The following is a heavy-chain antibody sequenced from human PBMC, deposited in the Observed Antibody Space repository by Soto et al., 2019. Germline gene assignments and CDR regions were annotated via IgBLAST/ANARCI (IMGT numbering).Heavy chain of an antibody. V-gene: IGHV1-18*01. CDR1: GYTFTTYG. CDR3: ARADMVRGVINYYYFAMDV. D-gene: IGHD3-10*01. Sequence: QVQLVQSGAEVKKPGASVKVSCKASGYTFTTYGISWVRQAPGQGLEWMGWISPYNGNTNYAQKFQGRVTMTTDTSKSTAYMELRSLRSDDTAVYYCARADMVRGVINYYYFAMDVWGQGTTVTVSS. J-gene: IGHJ6*02. CDR2: ISPYNGNT.